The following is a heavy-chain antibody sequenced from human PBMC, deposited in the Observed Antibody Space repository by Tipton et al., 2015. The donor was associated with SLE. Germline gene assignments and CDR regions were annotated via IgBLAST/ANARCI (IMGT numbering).Heavy chain of an antibody. CDR1: GFTFSSYG. J-gene: IGHJ1*01. Sequence: SLRLSCAASGFTFSSYGMSWVRQAPGKGLEWVSGISGSGANTYYADSVKGRFTISRDNSKRTLNLQMNSLRAEDTAVYYCASDRCRDYDTLTGYRRHWGQGTLVAASS. CDR3: ASDRCRDYDTLTGYRRH. CDR2: ISGSGANT. V-gene: IGHV3-23*01. D-gene: IGHD3-9*01.